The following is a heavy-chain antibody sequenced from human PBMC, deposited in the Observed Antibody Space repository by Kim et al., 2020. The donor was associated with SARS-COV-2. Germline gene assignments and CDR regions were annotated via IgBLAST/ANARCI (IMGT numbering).Heavy chain of an antibody. J-gene: IGHJ6*02. CDR3: ARGLGLDV. CDR2: DGREK. Sequence: DGREKYYVDSVKGRFTISRDNAKNSLYLQVNSLKVEDTAIYYCARGLGLDVWGQGTTVTVSS. V-gene: IGHV3-7*03.